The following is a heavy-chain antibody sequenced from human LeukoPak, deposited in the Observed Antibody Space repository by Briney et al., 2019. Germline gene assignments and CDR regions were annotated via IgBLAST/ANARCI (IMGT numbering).Heavy chain of an antibody. CDR1: GFTFSSYV. V-gene: IGHV3-23*01. D-gene: IGHD2-2*01. Sequence: GGSLRLSCAASGFTFSSYVMSWVRQAPGKGLEWVSAISGSGGSTYYADSVKGRFTISRDNSKNTLYLQMNSLRAEDTAVYYCAKGSCSSSSCYVMYFLHWGQGTLVTVPS. J-gene: IGHJ1*01. CDR3: AKGSCSSSSCYVMYFLH. CDR2: ISGSGGST.